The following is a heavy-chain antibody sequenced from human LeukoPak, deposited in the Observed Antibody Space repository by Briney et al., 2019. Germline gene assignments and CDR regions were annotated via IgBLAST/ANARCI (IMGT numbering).Heavy chain of an antibody. CDR1: GFTFSDYY. D-gene: IGHD6-19*01. J-gene: IGHJ3*02. V-gene: IGHV4-38-2*02. CDR3: AREGWQWLVHAFDI. Sequence: GSLRLSCAASGFTFSDYYMSWIRQPPGKGLEWIGSIYYSGSTYYNPSLKSRVTISVDTSKNQFSLKLSSVTAADTAVYYCAREGWQWLVHAFDIWGQGTMVTVSS. CDR2: IYYSGST.